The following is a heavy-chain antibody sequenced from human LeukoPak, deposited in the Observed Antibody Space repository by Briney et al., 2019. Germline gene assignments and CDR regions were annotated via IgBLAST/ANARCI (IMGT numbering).Heavy chain of an antibody. V-gene: IGHV4-39*01. D-gene: IGHD1-1*01. CDR3: AVNSTKHTFDI. CDR2: IYYSGTT. CDR1: GGSISSSTYY. J-gene: IGHJ3*02. Sequence: PSETLSLTCTVSGGSISSSTYYWGWIRQPPGKGLEWIGSIYYSGTTYYNPSLKSRVTISVDTSKNQFSLKLRSLTAADTAVYYCAVNSTKHTFDIWGQGTMVTVSS.